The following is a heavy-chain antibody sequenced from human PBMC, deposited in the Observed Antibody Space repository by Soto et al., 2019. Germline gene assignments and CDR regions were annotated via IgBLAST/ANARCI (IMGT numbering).Heavy chain of an antibody. V-gene: IGHV3-23*01. CDR2: ISGSGGST. CDR3: ATYHPHLITMVRGDYGS. J-gene: IGHJ5*02. Sequence: GGSLRLSCAASGFTFSSYAMSWVRQAPGKGLEWVSAISGSGGSTYYADSVKGRFTISRDNSKNTLYLQMNSLRAEDTAVYYCATYHPHLITMVRGDYGSWGQGTLVTVSS. D-gene: IGHD3-10*01. CDR1: GFTFSSYA.